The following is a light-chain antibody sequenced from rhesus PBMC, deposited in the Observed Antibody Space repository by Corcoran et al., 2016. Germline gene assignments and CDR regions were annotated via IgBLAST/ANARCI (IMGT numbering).Light chain of an antibody. Sequence: DIQITQSPSSLSASVGDRVTVICRASQGINKELSWYQQKPGKAPTLLIYAAANLQTGVSSRFSGSGSGTDFTLTISGLQPEDVATYYCLQGYTPPYNFGQGTKVEIK. CDR1: QGINKE. V-gene: IGKV1-94*01. CDR2: AAA. J-gene: IGKJ2*01. CDR3: LQGYTPPYN.